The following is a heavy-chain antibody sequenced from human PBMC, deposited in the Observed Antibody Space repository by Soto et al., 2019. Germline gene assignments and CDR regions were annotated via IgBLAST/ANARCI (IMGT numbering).Heavy chain of an antibody. V-gene: IGHV4-39*01. CDR2: IDHSGNT. Sequence: SETLSLTCTVSGGSIGSTHYFWGWIRQPPGKGLEWIGSIDHSGNTDYNPSLRSRVTISVDRSKNQFSLQLNSVTAADTAVYYCARRNRLDYWGQGTLVTVS. J-gene: IGHJ4*02. CDR1: GGSIGSTHYF. D-gene: IGHD4-4*01. CDR3: ARRNRLDY.